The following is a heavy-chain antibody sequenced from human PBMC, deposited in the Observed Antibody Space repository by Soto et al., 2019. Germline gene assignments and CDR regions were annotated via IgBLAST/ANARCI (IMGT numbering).Heavy chain of an antibody. CDR2: IIPIFGTA. J-gene: IGHJ6*02. Sequence: QVQLVQSGAEVKKPGSSVKVSCKSSGGTFSSYAISWVRQAPGQGLEWMGGIIPIFGTANYAQKFQGRVTITADKSTSTAYMELSSLRSEDTAVYYCARAFDILTGLISRPYYYSYCMDVWGQGTTVTVSS. D-gene: IGHD3-9*01. CDR1: GGTFSSYA. V-gene: IGHV1-69*06. CDR3: ARAFDILTGLISRPYYYSYCMDV.